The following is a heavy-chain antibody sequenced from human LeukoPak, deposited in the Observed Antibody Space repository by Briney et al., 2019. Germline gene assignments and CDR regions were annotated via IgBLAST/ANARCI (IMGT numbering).Heavy chain of an antibody. CDR3: ASDSSVVPAAMGY. Sequence: EASVTVSCKASGYTFTGYYMHWVRQAPGQGPEWMGWINPNSGGTNYAQKFQGRVTMTRDTSISTAYMELSRLRSDDTAVYYCASDSSVVPAAMGYWGQGTLVTVSS. D-gene: IGHD2-2*01. J-gene: IGHJ4*02. CDR2: INPNSGGT. CDR1: GYTFTGYY. V-gene: IGHV1-2*02.